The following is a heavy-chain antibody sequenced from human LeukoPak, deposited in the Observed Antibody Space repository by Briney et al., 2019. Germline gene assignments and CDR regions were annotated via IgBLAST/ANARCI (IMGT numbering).Heavy chain of an antibody. V-gene: IGHV3-30-3*01. CDR1: GFTFSSYA. CDR2: ISYDGSNK. CDR3: ARYRVDYYDSSGLDY. D-gene: IGHD3-22*01. Sequence: PGRSLRLSCAASGFTFSSYAMHWVRQAPGKGLEWVAVISYDGSNKYYADSVKGRFTISRDNSKNTLYLQMNSLRAEDTAVYYCARYRVDYYDSSGLDYWGQGTLVTVSS. J-gene: IGHJ4*02.